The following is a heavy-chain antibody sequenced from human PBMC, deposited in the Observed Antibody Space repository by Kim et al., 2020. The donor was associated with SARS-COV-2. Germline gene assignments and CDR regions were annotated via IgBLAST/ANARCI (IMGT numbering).Heavy chain of an antibody. CDR3: TRAIGGAAFGGGGY. J-gene: IGHJ4*02. CDR2: IRSKAYGGTT. Sequence: GGSLRLSCTASGFTFGDYAMSWFRQAPGKGLEWVGFIRSKAYGGTTEYAASVKGRFTISRDDSKSIAYLQMNSLKTEDTAVYYCTRAIGGAAFGGGGYWGQGTLVTVSS. CDR1: GFTFGDYA. V-gene: IGHV3-49*03. D-gene: IGHD3-16*01.